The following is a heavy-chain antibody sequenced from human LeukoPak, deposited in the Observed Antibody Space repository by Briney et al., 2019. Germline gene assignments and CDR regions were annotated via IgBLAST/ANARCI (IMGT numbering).Heavy chain of an antibody. CDR1: GGSFSGYY. Sequence: KPSETLSLTCAVYGGSFSGYYWSWIRQPPGKGLEWIGEINHSGSTNYNPSLKSRVTISVDTSKNQFSLKLSSVTAADTAVYYCARAYSSGWYESRQQFDYWGQGTLVTVSS. CDR2: INHSGST. CDR3: ARAYSSGWYESRQQFDY. J-gene: IGHJ4*02. V-gene: IGHV4-34*01. D-gene: IGHD6-19*01.